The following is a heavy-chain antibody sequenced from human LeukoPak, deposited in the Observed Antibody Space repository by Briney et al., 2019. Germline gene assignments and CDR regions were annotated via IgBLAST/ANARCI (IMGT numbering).Heavy chain of an antibody. Sequence: KSSETLSLTCTVSGGSISSGSYYWSWIRQPAGKGLEWIGCIYTSGSTNYNPSLKSRVTISVDTSKNQFSLKLSSVTAADTAVYYCARGYSGYDHSDDYFDYWGQGTLVTVSS. V-gene: IGHV4-61*02. CDR3: ARGYSGYDHSDDYFDY. CDR1: GGSISSGSYY. D-gene: IGHD5-12*01. J-gene: IGHJ4*02. CDR2: IYTSGST.